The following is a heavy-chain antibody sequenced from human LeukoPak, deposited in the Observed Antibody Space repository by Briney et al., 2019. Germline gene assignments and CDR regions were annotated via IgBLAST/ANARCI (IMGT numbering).Heavy chain of an antibody. J-gene: IGHJ4*02. Sequence: AGGSLRLSCAASGFTLSSYAMHWVRQAPGKGLEYVSAISSGGGSTYYGNSVKGRFTISRDNSKNTLYLQMGSLRAEDMAVYYCARAAACSRTSCYNDYWGQGTLVTVSS. CDR1: GFTLSSYA. D-gene: IGHD2-2*02. CDR3: ARAAACSRTSCYNDY. V-gene: IGHV3-64*01. CDR2: ISSGGGST.